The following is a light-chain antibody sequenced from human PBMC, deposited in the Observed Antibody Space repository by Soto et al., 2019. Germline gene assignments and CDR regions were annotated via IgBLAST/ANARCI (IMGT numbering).Light chain of an antibody. J-gene: IGKJ5*01. CDR1: QSVSSSY. V-gene: IGKV3-20*01. CDR3: QKYGSSPPIT. CDR2: GAS. Sequence: EIVLTQSPGTLSLSPGERATLSCRASQSVSSSYLAWYQQKPGQAPRLLIYGASSRATGIPARFSGSGSGTDFTLTISRLEPEDFAVYYCQKYGSSPPITFGQGTRLEIK.